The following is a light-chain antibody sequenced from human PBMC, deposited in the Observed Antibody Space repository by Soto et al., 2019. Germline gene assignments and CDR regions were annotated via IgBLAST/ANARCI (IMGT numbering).Light chain of an antibody. CDR2: GAS. CDR3: QQHGVT. V-gene: IGKV3-20*01. J-gene: IGKJ5*01. Sequence: IVLSQSPGTLSLSPGERATLSCRASQSVSSSYLAWYQQKPGQAPRLLIYGASSRATGIPDRFSGSGSGTDFTLTISRLEPEDFAVYYCQQHGVTFGQGTRLEI. CDR1: QSVSSSY.